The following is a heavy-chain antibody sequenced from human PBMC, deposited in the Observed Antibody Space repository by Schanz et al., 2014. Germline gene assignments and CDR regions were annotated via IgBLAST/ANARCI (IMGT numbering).Heavy chain of an antibody. Sequence: QVQLVHSGPEVKKPGSSVKVSCQAFGDTFSKYNIMWVRQVPGQGLEWLGRIMPLRGIGNNAWKFQDRLTITADKSMNITYMELSSLGTEDTAVYYCARDLISSGWYGWGQGTLVTVSS. V-gene: IGHV1-69*04. D-gene: IGHD6-19*01. CDR3: ARDLISSGWYG. CDR1: GDTFSKYN. CDR2: IMPLRGIG. J-gene: IGHJ4*02.